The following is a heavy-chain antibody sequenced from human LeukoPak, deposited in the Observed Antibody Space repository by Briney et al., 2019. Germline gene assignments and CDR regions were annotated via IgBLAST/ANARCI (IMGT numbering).Heavy chain of an antibody. Sequence: GVSLSLSCLVSGFTISDYYMTWIRHAPGKGLEWLSYISGGGSLMYYALSVKGRFTISRDNAKNSLYLQMNSLRVDDTAVYFCVRVRTRAFDLWGQGTLVTVSS. J-gene: IGHJ3*01. CDR1: GFTISDYY. CDR2: ISGGGSLM. V-gene: IGHV3-11*04. CDR3: VRVRTRAFDL.